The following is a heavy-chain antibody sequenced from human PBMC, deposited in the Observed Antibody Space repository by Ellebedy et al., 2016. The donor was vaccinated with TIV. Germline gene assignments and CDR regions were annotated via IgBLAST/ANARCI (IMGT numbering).Heavy chain of an antibody. J-gene: IGHJ4*02. Sequence: MPSETLSLTCTVSGGSIGAYYWSRIRQPPGKGLEWIGYVYYSGSTKYNPSLKSRVTISVDTSKKKFSLKLSSVTAADTAVYYCARRSQYYDSGTSSFDYWGQGTLVTVSS. CDR2: VYYSGST. CDR1: GGSIGAYY. D-gene: IGHD3-10*01. V-gene: IGHV4-59*08. CDR3: ARRSQYYDSGTSSFDY.